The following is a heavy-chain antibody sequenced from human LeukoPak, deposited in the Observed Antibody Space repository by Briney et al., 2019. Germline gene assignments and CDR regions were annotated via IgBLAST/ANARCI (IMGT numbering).Heavy chain of an antibody. CDR3: AREEDDGSQNYYYGMDV. CDR2: IYYSGST. V-gene: IGHV4-39*01. D-gene: IGHD5-24*01. CDR1: GGSISSSSYY. Sequence: SETLSLTCTVSGGSISSSSYYWGWIRQPPGKGLEWIGSIYYSGSTYYNPSLKSRVTISVDTSKNQFSLKLSSVIAADTAVYYCAREEDDGSQNYYYGMDVWGQGTTVTVSS. J-gene: IGHJ6*02.